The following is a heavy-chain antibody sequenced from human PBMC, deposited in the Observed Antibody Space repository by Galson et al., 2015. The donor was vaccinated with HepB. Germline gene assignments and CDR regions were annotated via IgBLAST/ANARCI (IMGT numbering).Heavy chain of an antibody. CDR1: GFTFSSYW. CDR2: IWYDGSNK. V-gene: IGHV3-33*08. CDR3: ARETRGTVAGIGYFDY. J-gene: IGHJ4*03. Sequence: SLRLSCAASGFTFSSYWMSWVRQAPGKGLEWVAVIWYDGSNKYYADSVKGRFTISRDNSKNTLYLQMNSLRAEDTAVYYCARETRGTVAGIGYFDYWGPVTLVTASS. D-gene: IGHD6-19*01.